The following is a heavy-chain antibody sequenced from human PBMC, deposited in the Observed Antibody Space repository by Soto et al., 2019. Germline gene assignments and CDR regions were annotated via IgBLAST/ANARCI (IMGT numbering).Heavy chain of an antibody. V-gene: IGHV3-23*01. CDR2: IIGTGGNT. D-gene: IGHD2-15*01. Sequence: GGSLRLCCAASGFTFSSYAMSWVRQAPGKGLEWVSAIIGTGGNTYYAGSVKGRFTISRENAKNSLYLQMNSLRAGDTAVYYCARRTGYCSGGSCHNWFDPWGQGTLVTVSS. J-gene: IGHJ5*02. CDR1: GFTFSSYA. CDR3: ARRTGYCSGGSCHNWFDP.